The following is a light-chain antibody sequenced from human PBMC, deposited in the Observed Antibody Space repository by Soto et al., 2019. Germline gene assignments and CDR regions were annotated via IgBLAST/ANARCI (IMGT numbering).Light chain of an antibody. CDR2: DAS. J-gene: IGKJ5*01. V-gene: IGKV3-11*01. Sequence: EIVLTQSPATLSLSPGERATLSCTASQSISRYLAWNQQKPGQAPRPLIYDASNRATVIPARFSGSGSGTDSALSISSVEPEDFAVCYCQQRDNWPISCGQGTRLEIQ. CDR1: QSISRY. CDR3: QQRDNWPIS.